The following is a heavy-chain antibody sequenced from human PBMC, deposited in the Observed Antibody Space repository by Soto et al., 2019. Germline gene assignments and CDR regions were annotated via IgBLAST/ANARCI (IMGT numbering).Heavy chain of an antibody. CDR3: AKPNLAAAGTDYYYMDV. J-gene: IGHJ6*03. CDR1: GGSISSSSYY. CDR2: IYYSGST. D-gene: IGHD6-13*01. V-gene: IGHV4-39*01. Sequence: QLQLQESGPGLVKPSETLSLTCTVSGGSISSSSYYWGWIRQPPGKGLEWIGSIYYSGSTYYNPSLKRRVTISVDTSKHQFSLKLSSVTAADTAVYYCAKPNLAAAGTDYYYMDVWGKGTTVTVSS.